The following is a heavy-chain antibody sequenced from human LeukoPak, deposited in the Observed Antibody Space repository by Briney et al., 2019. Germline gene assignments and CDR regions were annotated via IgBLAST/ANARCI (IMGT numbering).Heavy chain of an antibody. CDR2: INHSGST. J-gene: IGHJ6*02. CDR1: GGSFSGYY. D-gene: IGHD3-22*01. Sequence: SSETLSLTCAVYGGSFSGYYWSWIRQPPGKGLEWIGEINHSGSTNYNPPLKSRVTISVDTSKNQFSLKPSSVTAADTAVYYCARQSGSYYYYGMDVWGQGTTVTVSS. CDR3: ARQSGSYYYYGMDV. V-gene: IGHV4-34*01.